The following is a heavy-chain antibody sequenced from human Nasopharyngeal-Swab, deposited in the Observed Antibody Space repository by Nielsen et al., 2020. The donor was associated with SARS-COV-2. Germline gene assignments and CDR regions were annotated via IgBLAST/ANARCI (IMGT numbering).Heavy chain of an antibody. J-gene: IGHJ4*02. Sequence: ASVKVSCKTSGYTFTDYYIHWVRQVPGQGLEWVGCINPYNGDTFYAQNFQGRVTVTRDTSRSTAYIDLSRLRSDDTAVYYCAREPGMVRGITLFDYWGQGTLVTVSS. CDR2: INPYNGDT. V-gene: IGHV1-2*02. CDR3: AREPGMVRGITLFDY. D-gene: IGHD3-10*01. CDR1: GYTFTDYY.